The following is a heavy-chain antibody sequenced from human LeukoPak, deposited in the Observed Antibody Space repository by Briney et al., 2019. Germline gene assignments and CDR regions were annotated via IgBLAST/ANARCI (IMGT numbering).Heavy chain of an antibody. CDR2: ISYDGSNK. CDR1: GFTFSSYG. D-gene: IGHD4-17*01. J-gene: IGHJ3*02. V-gene: IGHV3-30*03. CDR3: ATRYGDDAFDI. Sequence: PGRSLRLSCAASGFTFSSYGMHWVRQAPGKGLEWVAVISYDGSNKYYADSVKGRFTISRDNSKNTLYLQMNSLRAEDTAVYYCATRYGDDAFDIWGQGTMVTVSS.